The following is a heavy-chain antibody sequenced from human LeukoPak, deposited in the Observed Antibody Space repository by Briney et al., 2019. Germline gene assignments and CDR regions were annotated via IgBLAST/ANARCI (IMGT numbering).Heavy chain of an antibody. Sequence: GGSLRLSCAASGFTFSSYGMHWVRQAPGKGLEWVGVIWYDGSNKYYADSVKGRFTISRDNSKNTLYLQMNSLRAEDTAVYYCARDGYYGSGSYEVLGSWGQGTLVTVSS. J-gene: IGHJ5*02. D-gene: IGHD3-10*01. CDR1: GFTFSSYG. CDR2: IWYDGSNK. V-gene: IGHV3-33*01. CDR3: ARDGYYGSGSYEVLGS.